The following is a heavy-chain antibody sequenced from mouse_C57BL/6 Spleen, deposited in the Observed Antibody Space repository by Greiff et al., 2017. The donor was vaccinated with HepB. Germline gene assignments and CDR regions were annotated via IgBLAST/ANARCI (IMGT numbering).Heavy chain of an antibody. CDR3: ARPHYRGDFDY. CDR2: INPNAGTT. J-gene: IGHJ2*01. D-gene: IGHD1-2*01. Sequence: EVQLQQSGPELVKPGASVKISCKASGYSFTDYNMNWVQQSHGKSLEWIGVINPNAGTTSSNQKYKGKATLTVDQSSSTAYMQLKSLTSEDAAVYYGARPHYRGDFDYWGQGTTLTVSS. CDR1: GYSFTDYN. V-gene: IGHV1-39*01.